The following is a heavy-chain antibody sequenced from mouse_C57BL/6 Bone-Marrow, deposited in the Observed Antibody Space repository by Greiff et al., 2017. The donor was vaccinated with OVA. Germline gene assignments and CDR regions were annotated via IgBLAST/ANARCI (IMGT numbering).Heavy chain of an antibody. J-gene: IGHJ2*01. CDR2: IRNKPNGSTT. Sequence: EVKLVESGGGLVQPGDSLSLSCAASGFTFTNYYMSWVRQPPGKALEWLAFIRNKPNGSTTEYSASVKGRFTFSRDNSQSILYLQMNARRAEDSATYYCARYKGRVAVDYFDYWGQGTALTVSS. D-gene: IGHD1-1*01. V-gene: IGHV7-3*01. CDR1: GFTFTNYY. CDR3: ARYKGRVAVDYFDY.